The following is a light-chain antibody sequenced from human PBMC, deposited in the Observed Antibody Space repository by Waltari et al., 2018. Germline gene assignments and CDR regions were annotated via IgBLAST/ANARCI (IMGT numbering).Light chain of an antibody. CDR2: DTN. Sequence: QSVLTQPPSVSAAPRQKVSISCSGSSSNIGNSSVSWFQQFPRAAPNLLIYDTNKRPSGIPDRFSASKSGTSATLGISGLQTGDEAIYHCGTWDNSLNIVIFGGGTKLTVL. J-gene: IGLJ2*01. V-gene: IGLV1-51*01. CDR3: GTWDNSLNIVI. CDR1: SSNIGNSS.